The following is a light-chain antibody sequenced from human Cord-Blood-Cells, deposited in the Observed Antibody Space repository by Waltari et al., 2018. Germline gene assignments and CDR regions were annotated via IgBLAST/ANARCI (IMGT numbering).Light chain of an antibody. V-gene: IGLV2-8*01. Sequence: QPSPTPPTPASGSPGQSGPHSCPGTSSDIGVYNYVSWYQQHPAKAPKLMINEVSKRPSGVPDRFSGSKSGNTASLTVSGLQAEDEADYYCSSYAGSNSVFGTGTKVTVL. J-gene: IGLJ1*01. CDR2: EVS. CDR3: SSYAGSNSV. CDR1: SSDIGVYNY.